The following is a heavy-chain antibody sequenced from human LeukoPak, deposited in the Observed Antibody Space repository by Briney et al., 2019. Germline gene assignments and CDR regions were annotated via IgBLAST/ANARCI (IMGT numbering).Heavy chain of an antibody. J-gene: IGHJ5*02. CDR2: INRSGST. CDR1: GGSFRGYY. D-gene: IGHD3-10*01. V-gene: IGHV4-34*01. CDR3: ARDSGTTGEVKFDP. Sequence: SETLSLTCDVYGGSFRGYYWSWIRQPPGKGLEWIGEINRSGSTNYNPSLKSRVTISVDTSKNQFSLNLISVTAADTAVYYCARDSGTTGEVKFDPWGQGTLVTVSS.